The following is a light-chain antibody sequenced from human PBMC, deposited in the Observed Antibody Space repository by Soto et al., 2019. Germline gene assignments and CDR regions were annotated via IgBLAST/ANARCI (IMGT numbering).Light chain of an antibody. V-gene: IGLV2-23*02. Sequence: QSVLTQPASVSGSPGPSITSSCTGTSGDVGTYNLVSWYQQHPGRAPKLIIFEVNKRPSGVSNRLSGSKSGNTASLAISGLQADDEADYHCCSYAGRSNVVCGGGTKLTVL. CDR2: EVN. CDR3: CSYAGRSNVV. CDR1: SGDVGTYNL. J-gene: IGLJ2*01.